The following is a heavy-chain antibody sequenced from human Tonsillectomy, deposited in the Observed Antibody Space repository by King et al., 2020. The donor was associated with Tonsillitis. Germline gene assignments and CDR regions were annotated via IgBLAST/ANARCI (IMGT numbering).Heavy chain of an antibody. V-gene: IGHV3-74*01. CDR2: INTDGSTA. CDR3: AREKSGVQLALDS. D-gene: IGHD6-6*01. Sequence: VQLVESGGGLVQPGGYLRLACAASGLPFSDYWMHWVRQGPGKGLVGVSRINTDGSTADYADSVKGRFTISRDNAKSTLYPQMNSLRAEDTAMYYCAREKSGVQLALDSWGQGTLVTVSS. CDR1: GLPFSDYW. J-gene: IGHJ4*02.